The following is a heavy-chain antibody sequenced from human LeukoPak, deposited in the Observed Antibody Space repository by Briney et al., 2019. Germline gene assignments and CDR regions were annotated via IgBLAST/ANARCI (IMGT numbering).Heavy chain of an antibody. Sequence: GGSLRLSCAASGFTFSSYAMHWVRQAPGKGLKWVAVISYDGSNKYYADSVKGRFTISRDNSKNTLYLQMNSLRAEDTAVYYCAREGYYDSLDYWGQGTLVTVSS. CDR3: AREGYYDSLDY. CDR2: ISYDGSNK. D-gene: IGHD5-12*01. CDR1: GFTFSSYA. J-gene: IGHJ4*02. V-gene: IGHV3-30*04.